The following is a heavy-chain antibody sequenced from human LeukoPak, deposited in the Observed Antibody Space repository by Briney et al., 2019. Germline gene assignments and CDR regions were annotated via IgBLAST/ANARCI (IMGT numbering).Heavy chain of an antibody. J-gene: IGHJ4*02. V-gene: IGHV3-74*01. CDR1: GFTFSSYW. Sequence: GGSLRLSCAASGFTFSSYWMYWVRQAPGKGLVWVSRINSDGRTTSNADSVKGRFTISRDNAKNTLYLQMNSLRAEDTAVYYCATGSRGSGWFDYWGQGTLVTVSP. CDR3: ATGSRGSGWFDY. CDR2: INSDGRTT. D-gene: IGHD6-19*01.